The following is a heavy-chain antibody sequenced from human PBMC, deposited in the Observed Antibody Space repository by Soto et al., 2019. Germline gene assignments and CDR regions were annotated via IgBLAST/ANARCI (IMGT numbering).Heavy chain of an antibody. V-gene: IGHV4-4*02. J-gene: IGHJ4*02. CDR1: SGSISSTNW. CDR3: VKEGRGGSYLDH. Sequence: QVQLQESGPGLVKPSGTLSLSCVVSSGSISSTNWWSWVRQPPGRGLEWIGAIYHSGSINYNPSLRSRVTISVDKSKNQYSLNLISVTAADTAVYFCVKEGRGGSYLDHWGQGIPVTVSS. CDR2: IYHSGSI. D-gene: IGHD6-19*01.